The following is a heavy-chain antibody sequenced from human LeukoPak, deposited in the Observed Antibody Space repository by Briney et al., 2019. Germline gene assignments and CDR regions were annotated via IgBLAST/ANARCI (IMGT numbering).Heavy chain of an antibody. V-gene: IGHV3-48*03. CDR2: ISSSGSTI. D-gene: IGHD3-10*02. CDR1: GFTFSRHW. CDR3: AELGITMIGGV. Sequence: GGSLRLSCAASGFTFSRHWMNWVRQAPGKGLEWVSYISSSGSTIYYADSMKGRFTISRDNAKNSLYLQMNSLRAEDTAVYYCAELGITMIGGVWGKGTTVTISS. J-gene: IGHJ6*04.